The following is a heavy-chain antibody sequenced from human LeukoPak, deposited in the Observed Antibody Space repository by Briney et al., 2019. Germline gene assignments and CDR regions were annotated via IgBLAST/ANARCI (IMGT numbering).Heavy chain of an antibody. Sequence: PGGSLRLSCAASGFTFSSYSMNWVRQAPGKGLEWISFISSTSNTIYYADSVKGRFTISRDDAKNSLYLQMNNLRAEDTAVYYCSRVPTPGTVYYFDCWGQGTLVTVSS. D-gene: IGHD1-7*01. CDR2: ISSTSNTI. J-gene: IGHJ4*02. CDR1: GFTFSSYS. CDR3: SRVPTPGTVYYFDC. V-gene: IGHV3-48*04.